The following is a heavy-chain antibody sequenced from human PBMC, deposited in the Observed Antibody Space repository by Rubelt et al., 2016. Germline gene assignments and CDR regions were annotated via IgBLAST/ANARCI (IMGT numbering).Heavy chain of an antibody. V-gene: IGHV1-8*01. Sequence: QVQLVQSGAEVKKPGASVRVSCKASGSTFSSYDVHWVRQATGQGLEWMGGMNPKNGNTSRARKFQDRVTMTRETPTKTAYMEWSRLRAEDTAVYYCARGGGYQDYWGQGTLVTVSS. CDR2: MNPKNGNT. CDR1: GSTFSSYD. CDR3: ARGGGYQDY. J-gene: IGHJ4*02. D-gene: IGHD2-2*01.